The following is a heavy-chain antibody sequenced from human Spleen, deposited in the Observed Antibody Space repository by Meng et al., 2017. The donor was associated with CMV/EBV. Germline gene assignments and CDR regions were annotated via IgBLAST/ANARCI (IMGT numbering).Heavy chain of an antibody. V-gene: IGHV5-51*01. Sequence: KVSCKGSGYSFTSYWIGWVCQMPGKGLEWMGIIYPGDSDTRYSPSFQGQVTISADKSISTAYLQWSSLKASDTAMYYCARQGLNNYYDSSGYYSDYWGQGTLVTVSS. J-gene: IGHJ4*02. D-gene: IGHD3-22*01. CDR2: IYPGDSDT. CDR3: ARQGLNNYYDSSGYYSDY. CDR1: GYSFTSYW.